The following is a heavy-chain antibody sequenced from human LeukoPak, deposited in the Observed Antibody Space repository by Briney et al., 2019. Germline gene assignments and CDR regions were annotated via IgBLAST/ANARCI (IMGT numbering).Heavy chain of an antibody. J-gene: IGHJ4*02. CDR3: AKGPNFGPWRAVDY. V-gene: IGHV3-23*01. D-gene: IGHD3-3*01. CDR1: DSSFRSHD. CDR2: IAGDGAS. Sequence: GGSLRLSCAASDSSFRSHDMSWVRQTLEKGLEWVSSIAGDGASFYADSVKGRFTISRDKSENILYLQMNSLRADDTAIYYCAKGPNFGPWRAVDYWGQGSLVTVSS.